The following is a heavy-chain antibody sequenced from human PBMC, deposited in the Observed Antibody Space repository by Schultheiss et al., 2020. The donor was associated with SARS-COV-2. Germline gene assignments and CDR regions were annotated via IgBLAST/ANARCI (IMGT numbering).Heavy chain of an antibody. J-gene: IGHJ6*02. CDR2: ISSSSSYI. CDR1: GFTFSSYS. V-gene: IGHV3-21*01. CDR3: ARETLDSSWYTRRWSIRYGMDV. Sequence: GESLKISCAASGFTFSSYSMNWVRQAPGKGLEWVSSISSSSSYIYYADSVKGRFTISRDNAKNSLYLQMNSLRAEDTAVYYCARETLDSSWYTRRWSIRYGMDVWGQGTTVTVSS. D-gene: IGHD6-13*01.